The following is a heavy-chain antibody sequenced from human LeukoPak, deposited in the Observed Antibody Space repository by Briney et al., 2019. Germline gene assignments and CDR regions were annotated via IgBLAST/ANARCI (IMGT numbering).Heavy chain of an antibody. CDR2: TYYRSKWYN. V-gene: IGHV6-1*01. D-gene: IGHD5-18*01. CDR3: ARDSTQQRTFDI. Sequence: SPTLSLTYAISVDSVSINSAAWNWIRQSPSRGLQWLGRTYYRSKWYNDYAVSVKSRITINPDTSKNQFSLQLNSVTPEDTAVYYCARDSTQQRTFDIWGQGTMVTVSS. J-gene: IGHJ3*02. CDR1: VDSVSINSAA.